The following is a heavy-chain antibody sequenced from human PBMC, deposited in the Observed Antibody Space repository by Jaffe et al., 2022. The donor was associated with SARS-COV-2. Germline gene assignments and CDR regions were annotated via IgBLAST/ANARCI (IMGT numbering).Heavy chain of an antibody. Sequence: QLQLQESGPGLVKPSETLSLTCTVSGGSISSSSYSWGWIRQPPGKGLEWIGTFYYSGSTYYNPSLKSRVTISVDTSKNQFSLKLSSVTAADTAVYYCARHASSSSWYPWFDPWGQGTLVTVSS. J-gene: IGHJ5*02. V-gene: IGHV4-39*01. D-gene: IGHD6-13*01. CDR3: ARHASSSSWYPWFDP. CDR1: GGSISSSSYS. CDR2: FYYSGST.